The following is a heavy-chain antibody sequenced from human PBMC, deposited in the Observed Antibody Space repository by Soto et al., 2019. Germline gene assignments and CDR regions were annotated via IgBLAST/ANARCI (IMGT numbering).Heavy chain of an antibody. CDR1: GGTFSSSG. V-gene: IGHV1-69*11. CDR3: ARWPQPRYTADPYAVDV. D-gene: IGHD3-16*02. J-gene: IGHJ6*02. CDR2: IVPSLDTT. Sequence: QVHLVHSGTEVKKPGSSVKVSCKASGGTFSSSGFSWVRQAPGQGLEWMGMIVPSLDTTNYAQKFQARVTITADEVTSTAYMELRSLRSEDTAVYYCARWPQPRYTADPYAVDVWGQGTRVIVSS.